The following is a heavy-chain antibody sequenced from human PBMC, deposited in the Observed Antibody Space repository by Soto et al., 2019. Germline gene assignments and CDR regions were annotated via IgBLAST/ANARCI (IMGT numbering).Heavy chain of an antibody. V-gene: IGHV4-59*01. J-gene: IGHJ3*02. CDR1: GGSISSYY. CDR3: ASVPPRETNGEYAFDI. D-gene: IGHD3-10*01. Sequence: SETLSLTCTVSGGSISSYYWSWIRQPPGKGLEWIGYIYYSGSTNYNPSLKSRVTISVDTSKNQISLKLSSVTAADTAVYYCASVPPRETNGEYAFDIWGQGTMVTVSS. CDR2: IYYSGST.